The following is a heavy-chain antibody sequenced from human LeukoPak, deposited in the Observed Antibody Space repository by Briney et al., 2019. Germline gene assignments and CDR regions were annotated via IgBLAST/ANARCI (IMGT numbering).Heavy chain of an antibody. D-gene: IGHD3-3*01. CDR2: IIPIFGTA. Sequence: SVKVSCKASGYTFTSYDINWVRQATGQGLEWMGGIIPIFGTANYAQKFQGRVTITTDESTSTAYMELSSLRSEDTAVYYCARGLTIFGESYYYYYYMDVWGKGTTVTVSS. J-gene: IGHJ6*03. CDR3: ARGLTIFGESYYYYYYMDV. V-gene: IGHV1-69*05. CDR1: GYTFTSYD.